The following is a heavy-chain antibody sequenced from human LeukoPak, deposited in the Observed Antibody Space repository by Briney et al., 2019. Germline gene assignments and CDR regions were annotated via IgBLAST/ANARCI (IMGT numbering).Heavy chain of an antibody. V-gene: IGHV1-46*01. CDR3: ARPYYYDY. J-gene: IGHJ4*02. CDR1: GYTFTGYY. CDR2: ISPSGGLT. Sequence: ASVKVSCKASGYTFTGYYMHWVRQAPGQGPEWMGVISPSGGLTTYAQRFQGRVTLTRDMSTSTAYMELRSLRSDDTAVYYCARPYYYDYWGQGTLVTVSS.